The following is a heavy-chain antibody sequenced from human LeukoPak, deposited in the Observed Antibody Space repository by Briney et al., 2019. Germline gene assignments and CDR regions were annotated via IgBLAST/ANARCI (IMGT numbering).Heavy chain of an antibody. D-gene: IGHD6-19*01. CDR1: GYTLTELS. CDR3: ASGLAVAGYYGMDV. CDR2: FDPEDGET. J-gene: IGHJ6*02. V-gene: IGHV1-24*01. Sequence: ASVKVSCKVSGYTLTELSMHWVRQPPGKGLEWMGGFDPEDGETIYAQKFQGRVTMTEDTSTDTAYMELSSLRSEDTAVYYCASGLAVAGYYGMDVWGQGTTVTVSS.